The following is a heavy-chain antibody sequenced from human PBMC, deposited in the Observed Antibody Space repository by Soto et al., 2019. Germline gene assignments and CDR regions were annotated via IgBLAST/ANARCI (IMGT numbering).Heavy chain of an antibody. CDR1: GGSISSGDYY. J-gene: IGHJ6*02. CDR3: ARCYSSGLEPYYYYGMDV. CDR2: IYYSGST. V-gene: IGHV4-30-4*01. Sequence: QVQLQESGPGLVKPSQTLSLTCTVSGGSISSGDYYWSWIRQPPGKGLEWIGYIYYSGSTYYNPSLKSRVTISVDTSKNQFSLKLSSVTAADTAVYYCARCYSSGLEPYYYYGMDVWGQGTTVTVSS. D-gene: IGHD6-19*01.